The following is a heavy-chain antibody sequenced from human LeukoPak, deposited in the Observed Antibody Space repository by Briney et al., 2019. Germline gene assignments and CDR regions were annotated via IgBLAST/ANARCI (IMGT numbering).Heavy chain of an antibody. D-gene: IGHD1-26*01. CDR1: GYTFTSYD. Sequence: AASVKVSCKASGYTFTSYDINWARQATGQGLEWMGWMNPNSGNTGYAQKFQGRVTMTRNTSISTAYMELSSLRSEDTAVYYCARGGRERYYYYYGMDVWGQGTTVTVSS. J-gene: IGHJ6*02. V-gene: IGHV1-8*01. CDR2: MNPNSGNT. CDR3: ARGGRERYYYYYGMDV.